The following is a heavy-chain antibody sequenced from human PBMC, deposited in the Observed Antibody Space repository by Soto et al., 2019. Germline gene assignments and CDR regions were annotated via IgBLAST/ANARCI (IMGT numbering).Heavy chain of an antibody. CDR3: ARSRRRVGATLNFDC. CDR1: GFTFNSYA. CDR2: ISYDGSNK. V-gene: IGHV3-30-3*01. J-gene: IGHJ4*02. D-gene: IGHD1-26*01. Sequence: GGSLRLSCAASGFTFNSYAMHWVRQAPGKGLEWVTVISYDGSNKYYADSVKGRFTISRDTSENTLYLQMNSLRAEDTAVYYCARSRRRVGATLNFDCWGQGTLVTVSS.